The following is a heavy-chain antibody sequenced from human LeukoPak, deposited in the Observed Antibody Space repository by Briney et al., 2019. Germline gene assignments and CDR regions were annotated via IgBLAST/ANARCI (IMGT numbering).Heavy chain of an antibody. CDR1: GYTFTGYY. CDR3: ARGRIAAAGFYYYYYGMDV. Sequence: GASVKVSCKASGYTFTGYYMHWVRQAPGQGLEWMGWINPNSGGTNYAQKFQGRVTMTRDTSISTAYMELGRLRSDDTAVYYCARGRIAAAGFYYYYYGMDVWGQGTTVTVSS. J-gene: IGHJ6*02. D-gene: IGHD6-13*01. V-gene: IGHV1-2*02. CDR2: INPNSGGT.